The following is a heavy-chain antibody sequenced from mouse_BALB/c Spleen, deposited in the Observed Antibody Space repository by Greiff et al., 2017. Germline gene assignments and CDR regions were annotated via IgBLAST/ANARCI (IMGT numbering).Heavy chain of an antibody. Sequence: EVQGVESGGGLVKPGGSLKLSCAASGFTFSSYAMSWVRQSPEKRLEWVAEISSGGSYTYYPDTVTGRFTISRDNAKNTLYLEMSSLRSEDTAMYYCAKYGNPGAMDYWGQGTSVTVSS. CDR1: GFTFSSYA. CDR3: AKYGNPGAMDY. V-gene: IGHV5-9-4*01. CDR2: ISSGGSYT. D-gene: IGHD2-1*01. J-gene: IGHJ4*01.